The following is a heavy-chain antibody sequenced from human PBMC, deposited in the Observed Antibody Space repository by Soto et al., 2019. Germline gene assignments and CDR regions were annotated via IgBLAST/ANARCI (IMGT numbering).Heavy chain of an antibody. Sequence: GGSLRLSCAASGFTFSDYYMSWIRQAPGKGLEWVSYISSSGSTIYYADSVKGRFTISRDNAKNSLYLQMNSLRAEDTAVYYCARDQTTEVVMSAFDIWGQGTMVTVSS. J-gene: IGHJ3*02. CDR3: ARDQTTEVVMSAFDI. V-gene: IGHV3-11*01. CDR1: GFTFSDYY. CDR2: ISSSGSTI. D-gene: IGHD3-22*01.